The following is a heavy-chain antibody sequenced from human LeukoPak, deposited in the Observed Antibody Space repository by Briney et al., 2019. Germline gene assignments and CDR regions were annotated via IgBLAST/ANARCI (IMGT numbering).Heavy chain of an antibody. CDR3: TTALWKRSTGL. D-gene: IGHD3-9*01. Sequence: GGSLRLSCAASGFXFSNAWMSWVRQAPGKGLQWVGRIKSKTDGGTTDYAAPVKGRFTISRDDSKNTLYLQMNSLKTEDTAVYYCTTALWKRSTGLGGQGTLVTVSS. V-gene: IGHV3-15*01. J-gene: IGHJ4*02. CDR2: IKSKTDGGTT. CDR1: GFXFSNAW.